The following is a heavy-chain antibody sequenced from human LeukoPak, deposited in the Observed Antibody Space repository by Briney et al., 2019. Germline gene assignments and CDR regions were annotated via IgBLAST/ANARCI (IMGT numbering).Heavy chain of an antibody. J-gene: IGHJ4*02. CDR2: MNPNSGNT. Sequence: ASVKVSCKASGYTFTSYDINGVRQATGQGLAWMGWMNPNSGNTGYAQKFQGRVTMTRNTSISTAYMELRSLRSEDTAVYYCARGLSSIRYSRAGLDYWGQGPLVTVSS. V-gene: IGHV1-8*01. CDR3: ARGLSSIRYSRAGLDY. D-gene: IGHD6-19*01. CDR1: GYTFTSYD.